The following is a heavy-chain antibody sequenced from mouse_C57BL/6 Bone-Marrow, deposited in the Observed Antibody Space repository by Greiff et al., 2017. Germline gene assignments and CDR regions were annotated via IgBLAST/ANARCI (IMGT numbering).Heavy chain of an antibody. CDR1: GFSLTSYG. CDR2: IWSGGST. D-gene: IGHD4-1*02. J-gene: IGHJ1*03. Sequence: QVQLQQSGPGLVQPSQSLSITCTASGFSLTSYGVHWVRQSPGKGLEWLGVIWSGGSTDYYAAFISRLSISKDNSKSQVFFKRSSLQADDTAIYYCARMANWDWYFDVWGTGTTVTVSS. V-gene: IGHV2-2*01. CDR3: ARMANWDWYFDV.